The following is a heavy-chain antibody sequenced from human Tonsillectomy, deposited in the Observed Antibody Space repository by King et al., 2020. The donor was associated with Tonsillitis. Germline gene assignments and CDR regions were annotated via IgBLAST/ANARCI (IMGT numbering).Heavy chain of an antibody. V-gene: IGHV3-48*03. Sequence: GGGVVPPGGSLRLSCAASGFTFSSYEMNWVRQAPGKGLEWVSYLSSSGSTMYYADSVKGRFTIPRDNAKNSLYLQMNSLRAEDTAVYYCARGGRFLEWLVQGNYFDYWGQGTLVTVSS. D-gene: IGHD3-3*01. CDR1: GFTFSSYE. CDR2: LSSSGSTM. J-gene: IGHJ4*02. CDR3: ARGGRFLEWLVQGNYFDY.